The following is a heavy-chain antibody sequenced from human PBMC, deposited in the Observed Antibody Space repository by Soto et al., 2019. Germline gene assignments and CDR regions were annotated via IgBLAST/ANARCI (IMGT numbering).Heavy chain of an antibody. J-gene: IGHJ6*02. D-gene: IGHD3-16*01. CDR2: IWYDGSNK. CDR3: ARSYYDYVWVKGMDV. CDR1: GFTFSSYG. Sequence: GGSLRLSCAASGFTFSSYGMHWVRQAPGKGLEWVAVIWYDGSNKYYADSVKGRFTISRDNSKNKLYLQMNSLRAEDTAVYYCARSYYDYVWVKGMDVWGQGTTVTVSS. V-gene: IGHV3-33*01.